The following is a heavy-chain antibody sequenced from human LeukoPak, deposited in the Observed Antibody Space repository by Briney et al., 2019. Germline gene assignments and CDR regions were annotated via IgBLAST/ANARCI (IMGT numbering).Heavy chain of an antibody. D-gene: IGHD5-18*01. V-gene: IGHV3-23*01. CDR2: ISGSGGST. J-gene: IGHJ4*02. Sequence: GGSLRLSCAASGFTFSSYAMSWVRQAPGKGLEWVSAISGSGGSTYYADSVKGRFTISRDNSKNTLYLQMNSLRAEDTAVYYCAKDQNLYTAMAPFDYWGQGTLVTVSS. CDR3: AKDQNLYTAMAPFDY. CDR1: GFTFSSYA.